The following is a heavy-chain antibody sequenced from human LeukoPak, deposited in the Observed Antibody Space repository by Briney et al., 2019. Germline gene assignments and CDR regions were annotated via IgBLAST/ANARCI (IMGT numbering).Heavy chain of an antibody. CDR3: ARVLHKRNYDSTIYYGY. CDR2: ISSGSSTI. Sequence: PGGSLRLSCAASGFTFSSYWMSWVRQAPGKGLEWVSYISSGSSTIYYADSVKGRFTISRDNAKNSLYLQMNSLRAEDTAVYYCARVLHKRNYDSTIYYGYWGQGTLVTVSS. D-gene: IGHD3-22*01. CDR1: GFTFSSYW. V-gene: IGHV3-48*01. J-gene: IGHJ4*02.